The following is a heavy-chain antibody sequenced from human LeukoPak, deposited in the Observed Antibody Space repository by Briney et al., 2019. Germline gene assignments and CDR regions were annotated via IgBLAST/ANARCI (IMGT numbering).Heavy chain of an antibody. CDR3: ARTRGYYFDY. CDR2: INPSGGST. V-gene: IGHV1-46*01. J-gene: IGHJ4*02. CDR1: GYSFTNYY. Sequence: ASVKVSCKSSGYSFTNYYMHWVRQAPGQGLEWMGMINPSGGSTTYAQKFQGRVTMTRDMSTSTVYMELSSLTSEDTAVYYCARTRGYYFDYWGQGTLVTVSS.